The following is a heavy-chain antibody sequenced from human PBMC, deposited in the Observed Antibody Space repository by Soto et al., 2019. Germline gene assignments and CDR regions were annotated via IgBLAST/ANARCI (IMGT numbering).Heavy chain of an antibody. V-gene: IGHV4-4*02. CDR2: IYHSGST. Sequence: AETLSLTCAVSGGSISSSNWWSWVRQPPGKGLEWIGEIYHSGSTNYNPSLKSRVTISVDKSKNQFSLKLSSVTAADTAVYYCARSHGGSYSGSGPPQALYGLDVWGQGTTVTVSS. CDR1: GGSISSSNW. J-gene: IGHJ6*02. CDR3: ARSHGGSYSGSGPPQALYGLDV. D-gene: IGHD3-10*01.